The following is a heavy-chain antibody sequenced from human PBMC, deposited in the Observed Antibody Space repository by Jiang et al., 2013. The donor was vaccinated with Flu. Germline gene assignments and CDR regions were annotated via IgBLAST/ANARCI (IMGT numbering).Heavy chain of an antibody. CDR1: GFTFDDYA. Sequence: VQLLESGGGLVQPGRSLRLSCAASGFTFDDYAMHWVRQAPGKGLEWVSGISWNSGSIGYADSVKGRFTISRDNAKNSLYLQMNSLRAEDTALYYCAKGGYSYGLEGDAFDIWGQGTMVTVSS. V-gene: IGHV3-9*01. CDR3: AKGGYSYGLEGDAFDI. J-gene: IGHJ3*02. D-gene: IGHD5-18*01. CDR2: ISWNSGSI.